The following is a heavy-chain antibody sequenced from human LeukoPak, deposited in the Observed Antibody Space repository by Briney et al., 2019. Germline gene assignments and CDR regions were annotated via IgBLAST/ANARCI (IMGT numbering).Heavy chain of an antibody. CDR2: ISISCTAI. CDR1: GFTFRSYS. V-gene: IGHV3-48*02. D-gene: IGHD2-21*02. J-gene: IGHJ3*02. Sequence: GGPLRLPCTAFGFTFRSYSMNWVRKAPGKGLEWGSYISISCTAIYYADSLKSRFTISRDNDKTSLDLQMISLRDEETTVFYCARDRYCCGDCYSNAFDIWGQGTGVIVSS. CDR3: ARDRYCCGDCYSNAFDI.